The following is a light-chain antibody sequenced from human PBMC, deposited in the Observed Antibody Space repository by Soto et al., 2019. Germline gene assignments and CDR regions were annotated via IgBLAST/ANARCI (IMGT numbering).Light chain of an antibody. V-gene: IGKV3-11*01. CDR3: QQRSSWPPIT. CDR1: QSVSIN. J-gene: IGKJ4*01. Sequence: EIVLTQSPATLSLSPVERATLSCRVSQSVSINLAWYQQKPGQAPRLLIYDASNRPTGIPARFTGSGSGTDFNLTISSLEPEDFAVYYCQQRSSWPPITFGGGTKVDIK. CDR2: DAS.